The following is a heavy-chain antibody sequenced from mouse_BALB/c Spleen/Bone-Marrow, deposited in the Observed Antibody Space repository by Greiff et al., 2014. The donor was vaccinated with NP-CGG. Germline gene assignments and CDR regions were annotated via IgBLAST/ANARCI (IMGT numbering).Heavy chain of an antibody. V-gene: IGHV5-4*02. CDR3: VRDGDYRYAY. Sequence: DVQLVESGGGLVKPGGSLKLSCAASGFIFSDYYIYWVRQTPEKRLEWVATISDGGTYTYYPDTVKGRFTISRDNAKNNLYLQMNGLKSEDTAMYYCVRDGDYRYAYWGQGTLVTVSA. D-gene: IGHD2-14*01. J-gene: IGHJ3*01. CDR1: GFIFSDYY. CDR2: ISDGGTYT.